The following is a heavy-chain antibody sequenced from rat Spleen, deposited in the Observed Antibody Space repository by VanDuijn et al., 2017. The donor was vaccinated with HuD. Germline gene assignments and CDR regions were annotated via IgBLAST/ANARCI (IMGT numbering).Heavy chain of an antibody. J-gene: IGHJ3*01. CDR3: ARHPSNYGWFAY. CDR1: GLSFSNYD. Sequence: EVQLMESGGGLVQPGRSMKLSCAASGLSFSNYDMAWVRQAPTKGLEWVASISYEGSGTYYGDSVKGRFTISRDNAKSTLYLQMNSLRSEDTATYYCARHPSNYGWFAYWGQGTLVTVSS. CDR2: ISYEGSGT. D-gene: IGHD1-11*01. V-gene: IGHV5-22*01.